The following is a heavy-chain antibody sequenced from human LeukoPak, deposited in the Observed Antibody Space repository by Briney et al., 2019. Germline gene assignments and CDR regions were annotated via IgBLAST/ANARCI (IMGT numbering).Heavy chain of an antibody. D-gene: IGHD1-26*01. CDR2: ISSSSSTI. J-gene: IGHJ3*02. Sequence: GGSLRLSCAASGFTFSSYSMNWVRQAPGKGLEWVSYISSSSSTIYYADSVKGRFTISRDNAKNSLYLQMNSLRAEDTAVYYCARDLGGVHSGSPPDAFDIWGQGTMVTVSS. CDR1: GFTFSSYS. V-gene: IGHV3-48*01. CDR3: ARDLGGVHSGSPPDAFDI.